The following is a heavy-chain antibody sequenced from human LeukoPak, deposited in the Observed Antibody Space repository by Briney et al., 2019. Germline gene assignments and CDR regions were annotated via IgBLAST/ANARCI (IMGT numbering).Heavy chain of an antibody. CDR3: ARGYMTTPADYYYYMDV. Sequence: ASVKVSCKASGYTFTGYYMHWVRQAPGQGLEWMGWINPNSGGTNYAQKFQGRVTMTRDTSISTAYMELSRLRSDDTAVYYCARGYMTTPADYYYYMDVWGKGTTVTVSS. V-gene: IGHV1-2*02. CDR2: INPNSGGT. D-gene: IGHD4-11*01. J-gene: IGHJ6*03. CDR1: GYTFTGYY.